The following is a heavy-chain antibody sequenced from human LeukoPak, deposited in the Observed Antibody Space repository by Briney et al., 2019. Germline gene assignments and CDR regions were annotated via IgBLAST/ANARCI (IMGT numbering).Heavy chain of an antibody. CDR1: GFTFSSYA. CDR2: ISGSGGST. Sequence: GGSLRLSCAASGFTFSSYATSWVRQAPGKGLEWVSAISGSGGSTYYADSAKGRFTISRDNSKNTLYLQMNSLRAEDTAVYYCAKLIDSWYVFDYWGQGTLVTVSS. CDR3: AKLIDSWYVFDY. D-gene: IGHD6-13*01. V-gene: IGHV3-23*01. J-gene: IGHJ4*02.